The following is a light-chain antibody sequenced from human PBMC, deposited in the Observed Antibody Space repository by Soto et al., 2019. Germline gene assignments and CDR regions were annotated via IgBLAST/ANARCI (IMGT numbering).Light chain of an antibody. CDR3: QQSSSSPPIT. Sequence: EIVLTQSPGTLSLSPGERLTLSCRASQSVTTSYVAWYQHKPGQAPRLLIYGASTKATGTPDRFNGSGSGTDFTLTISRLEPEDFATYYCQQSSSSPPITFGQGTRLDI. CDR1: QSVTTSY. V-gene: IGKV3-20*01. J-gene: IGKJ5*01. CDR2: GAS.